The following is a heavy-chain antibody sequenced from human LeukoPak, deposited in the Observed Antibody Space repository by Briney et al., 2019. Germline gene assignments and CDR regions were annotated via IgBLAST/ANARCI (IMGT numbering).Heavy chain of an antibody. V-gene: IGHV3-64*02. J-gene: IGHJ4*02. CDR1: GFTFSNYP. CDR2: ISSNGIT. Sequence: PGGSLRLSCAASGFTFSNYPMQWVRQAPGKGLEYVSAISSNGITYYVDSVKGRFTISRDNSKNTLYLQMNSLRAEDTAVYYCAKDSGIQLRYWGQGTLVTVSS. CDR3: AKDSGIQLRY. D-gene: IGHD5-18*01.